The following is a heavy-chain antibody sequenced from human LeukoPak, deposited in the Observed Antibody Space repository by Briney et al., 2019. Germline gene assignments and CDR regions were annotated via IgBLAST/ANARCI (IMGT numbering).Heavy chain of an antibody. CDR1: GFTLSNYW. D-gene: IGHD3-10*01. V-gene: IGHV3-74*01. Sequence: GGSLRLSCAASGFTLSNYWMHWVRQAPGKGLVWVSRITSDGSGTSYADSVKGRFTISRDNSKNTLYLQMNSLRAEDTAVYYCAKAPMVRGVIYYWGQGTLVTVSS. CDR2: ITSDGSGT. J-gene: IGHJ4*02. CDR3: AKAPMVRGVIYY.